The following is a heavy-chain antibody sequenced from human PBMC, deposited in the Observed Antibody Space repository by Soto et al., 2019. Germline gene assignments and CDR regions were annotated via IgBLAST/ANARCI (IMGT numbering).Heavy chain of an antibody. V-gene: IGHV3-21*01. J-gene: IGHJ4*02. Sequence: GGSLRLSCAASGSPFSNYGMNWVRQAPGRGLEWVSSISSSSSYIYYADSVMGRFTVSRDNAKNSLYLQMNSLRTEDTAVYYCAKDRVVGSTSREKDFDSWGQGTLVTVSS. CDR1: GSPFSNYG. CDR3: AKDRVVGSTSREKDFDS. D-gene: IGHD1-26*01. CDR2: ISSSSSYI.